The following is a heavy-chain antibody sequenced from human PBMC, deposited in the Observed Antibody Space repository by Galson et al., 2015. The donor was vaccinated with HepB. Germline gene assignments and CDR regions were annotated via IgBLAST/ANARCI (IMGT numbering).Heavy chain of an antibody. CDR1: GYTLTELS. CDR3: ATDLVTIFGVVNDAFDI. V-gene: IGHV1-24*01. CDR2: FDPEDGET. J-gene: IGHJ3*02. Sequence: SVKVSCKVSGYTLTELSMHWVRQAPGKGLEWMGGFDPEDGETIYAQKFQGRVTMTEDTSTDTAYMELSSLRSEDTAVYYCATDLVTIFGVVNDAFDIWGQGTMVTVSS. D-gene: IGHD3-3*01.